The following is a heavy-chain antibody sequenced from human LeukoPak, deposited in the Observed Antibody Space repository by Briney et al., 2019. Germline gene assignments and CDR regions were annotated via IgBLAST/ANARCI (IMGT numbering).Heavy chain of an antibody. CDR3: ARYLESASLFDL. Sequence: PSGTLSLTCTVSGGSISSYYWSWIRQPPGKGLEWIGYIYYSGSTKYNPSLTSRGTISVDTSKNQFSLTLSYVTAADTAVYYCARYLESASLFDLWGQETLVTVSS. D-gene: IGHD1-26*01. CDR1: GGSISSYY. CDR2: IYYSGST. J-gene: IGHJ5*02. V-gene: IGHV4-59*01.